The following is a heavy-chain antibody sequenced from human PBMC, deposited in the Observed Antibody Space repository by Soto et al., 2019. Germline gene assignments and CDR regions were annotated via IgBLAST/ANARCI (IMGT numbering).Heavy chain of an antibody. CDR1: GGSISSSNW. J-gene: IGHJ4*02. CDR3: ASWIDYDSSGYCSDY. CDR2: IYHSGST. V-gene: IGHV4-4*02. D-gene: IGHD3-22*01. Sequence: QVQLQESGPGLVKPSGTLSLTCAVSGGSISSSNWWSWVRQPPGKGLEWIGEIYHSGSTNYNPSLKSRVTISVDKSKNQFSQKLGSVTAADTAVYYCASWIDYDSSGYCSDYWGQGTLVTVSS.